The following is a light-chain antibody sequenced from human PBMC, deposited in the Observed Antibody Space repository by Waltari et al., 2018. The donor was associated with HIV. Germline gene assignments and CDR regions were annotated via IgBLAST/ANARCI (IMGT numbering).Light chain of an antibody. Sequence: DIQLTQSPSTLSASVGDRVTITCRASQNVYVWLAWYQQKPGRAPKLLIYKASRLQSGIPSRFSGSGSGTEFALTITNLQPDDFGIYYCQQYRSFRTFGGGTK. CDR2: KAS. J-gene: IGKJ4*02. CDR3: QQYRSFRT. V-gene: IGKV1-5*03. CDR1: QNVYVW.